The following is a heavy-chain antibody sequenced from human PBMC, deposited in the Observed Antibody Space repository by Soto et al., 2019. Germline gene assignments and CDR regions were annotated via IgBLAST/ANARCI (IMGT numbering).Heavy chain of an antibody. CDR2: ISAYNGNT. CDR3: ARAGVTIFGVVIDYYGMDV. J-gene: IGHJ6*02. D-gene: IGHD3-3*01. Sequence: VASVKVSCKASGYTFTSYGISWVRQAPGQGLEWMGWISAYNGNTNYAQKFQGRVTITADESTSTAYMELSSLRSEDTAVYYCARAGVTIFGVVIDYYGMDVWGQGTTVTVSS. V-gene: IGHV1-18*04. CDR1: GYTFTSYG.